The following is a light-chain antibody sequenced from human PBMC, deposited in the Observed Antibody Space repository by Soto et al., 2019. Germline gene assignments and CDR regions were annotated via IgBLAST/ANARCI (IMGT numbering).Light chain of an antibody. J-gene: IGKJ4*01. CDR3: LQHNTYPRLT. V-gene: IGKV1-17*01. CDR2: GAF. CDR1: QGIRND. Sequence: DIQMTQSPSSLSASVGDRVTITCRASQGIRNDLAWYQHKPGKAPKRLIYGAFRLQSGVPSRFSGSGSGSEFTLTISSLQHEDFANYFCLQHNTYPRLTFGGGTKVEIK.